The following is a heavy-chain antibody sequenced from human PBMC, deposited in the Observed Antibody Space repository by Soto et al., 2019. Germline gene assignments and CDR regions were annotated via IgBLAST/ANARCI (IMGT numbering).Heavy chain of an antibody. J-gene: IGHJ4*02. D-gene: IGHD6-13*01. V-gene: IGHV4-61*01. CDR1: GGSVSSSNYY. CDR3: ASWYSSTWSNFDH. Sequence: ETLSLTCTVSGGSVSSSNYYWSWIRQPPGKRLEWIGYMHYSGSTNYNPSLKSRVTISVDTSKNQFSLKLSSVTAADTAVYYCASWYSSTWSNFDHWGQGILVTVSS. CDR2: MHYSGST.